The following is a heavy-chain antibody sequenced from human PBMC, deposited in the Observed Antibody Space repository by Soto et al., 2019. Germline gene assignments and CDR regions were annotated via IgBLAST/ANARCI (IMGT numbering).Heavy chain of an antibody. D-gene: IGHD3-22*01. CDR3: AQAYYDSSGYYPTVIDY. CDR1: GFTFSSYG. V-gene: IGHV3-33*06. Sequence: GGSLRLSCAASGFTFSSYGMHWVRQAPGKGLEWVAVIWYDGSNKYYADSVKGRFTISRDNSKNTLYLQMNSLRAEDTAVYYCAQAYYDSSGYYPTVIDYWGQGTLVTVSS. CDR2: IWYDGSNK. J-gene: IGHJ4*02.